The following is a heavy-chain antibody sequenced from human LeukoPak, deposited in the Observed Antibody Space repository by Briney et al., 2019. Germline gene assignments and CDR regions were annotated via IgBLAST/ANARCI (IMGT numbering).Heavy chain of an antibody. CDR3: ANTQDSSGWYFYFQH. CDR1: GFTFSSYA. Sequence: GGSLRLSCAASGFTFSSYAMSWVRQAPGKGLEWVSAISGSGGSTYYADSVKGRFTISRDNSKNTLYLQMNSLRAEDTAVYYCANTQDSSGWYFYFQHWGQGTLVTVSS. CDR2: ISGSGGST. J-gene: IGHJ1*01. D-gene: IGHD6-19*01. V-gene: IGHV3-23*01.